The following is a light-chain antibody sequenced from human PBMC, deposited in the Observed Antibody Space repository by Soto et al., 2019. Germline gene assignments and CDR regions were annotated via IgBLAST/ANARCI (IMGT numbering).Light chain of an antibody. Sequence: QSALAQPPSASGSTGQSVTISCTGTSSDVGAYNYVSCYQHHPGKAPKLIVYEVNKRPSGVPDRFSGSKSGNTASLTVSGLQAEDEADYYCTSHAGTINFPYIFGTGTKV. CDR3: TSHAGTINFPYI. V-gene: IGLV2-8*01. CDR1: SSDVGAYNY. CDR2: EVN. J-gene: IGLJ1*01.